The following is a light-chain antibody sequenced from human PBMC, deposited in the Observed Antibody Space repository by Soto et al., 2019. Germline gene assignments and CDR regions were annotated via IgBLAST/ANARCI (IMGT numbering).Light chain of an antibody. CDR2: GAS. CDR3: QQYGSSIT. CDR1: QSVSDY. J-gene: IGKJ5*01. V-gene: IGKV3-15*01. Sequence: ETLMTQSPATLSVSPGERATLSCRASQSVSDYLAWYQQRPGQAPRLLIFGASTRATGFPARFSGSGSGTDFTLTISRLEPEDFAVYYCQQYGSSITFGQGTRLEIK.